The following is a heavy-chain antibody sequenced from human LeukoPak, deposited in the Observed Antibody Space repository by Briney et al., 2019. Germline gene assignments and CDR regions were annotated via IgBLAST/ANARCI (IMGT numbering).Heavy chain of an antibody. J-gene: IGHJ4*02. CDR3: ARGYSSSWHYFDY. D-gene: IGHD6-13*01. V-gene: IGHV4-59*08. CDR2: IYYSGST. Sequence: SETLSLTCTVSGGSISSYYWSWIRQPPGKGLEWIGYIYYSGSTNYNPSLKSRVTISVDTSKNQFSLKLSSVTAADTAVYYCARGYSSSWHYFDYWGQGTLVTVSS. CDR1: GGSISSYY.